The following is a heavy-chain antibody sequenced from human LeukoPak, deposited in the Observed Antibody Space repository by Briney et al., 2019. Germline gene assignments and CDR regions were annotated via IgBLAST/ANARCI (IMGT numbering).Heavy chain of an antibody. CDR3: ARRSIAAGGLYGMDV. CDR1: GGSVSSGSYY. V-gene: IGHV4-61*01. CDR2: ISYSGST. D-gene: IGHD6-13*01. J-gene: IGHJ6*02. Sequence: SETLSLTCTVSGGSVSSGSYYWSWIRQPPGKGLEWVGYISYSGSTNYDPSLKSRVTISLDTSKNQFSLKLSSVTAADTAVYYCARRSIAAGGLYGMDVWGQGTTVTVSS.